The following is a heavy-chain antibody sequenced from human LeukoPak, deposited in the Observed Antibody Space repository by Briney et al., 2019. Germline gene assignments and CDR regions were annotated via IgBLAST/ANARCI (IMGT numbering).Heavy chain of an antibody. CDR2: FRSKPYGGTT. J-gene: IGHJ4*02. CDR1: GFTFDDYA. CDR3: TRSGSSGWYPGFDY. V-gene: IGHV3-49*04. Sequence: PGRSLRLSCTTSGFTFDDYAMSWVRQAPGKGMEWVGFFRSKPYGGTTEHAASVKGRFTISGDDSKSIAYLQMNSLKTDDTAVYYCTRSGSSGWYPGFDYWGQGTLVTVSS. D-gene: IGHD6-19*01.